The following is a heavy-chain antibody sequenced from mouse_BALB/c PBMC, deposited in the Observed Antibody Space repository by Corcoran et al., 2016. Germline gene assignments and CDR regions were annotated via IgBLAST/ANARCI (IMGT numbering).Heavy chain of an antibody. CDR1: GFNIKDTY. CDR3: ARWDWYFDV. V-gene: IGHV14-3*02. CDR2: IDTANGNT. J-gene: IGHJ1*01. Sequence: EVQLQQSGADLVKSRASVKLSCTASGFNIKDTYMHWVKQRPEQGLERIGRIDTANGNTKYDPKFQGKATITADTSSNTAYLQLSSLTSEDTAVYYCARWDWYFDVWGAGTTVTVSS.